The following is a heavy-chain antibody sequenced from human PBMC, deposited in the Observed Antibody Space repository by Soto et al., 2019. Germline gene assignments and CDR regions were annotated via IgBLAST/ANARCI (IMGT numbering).Heavy chain of an antibody. J-gene: IGHJ4*02. D-gene: IGHD3-10*01. V-gene: IGHV3-30-3*01. CDR1: GFTFSSYA. CDR3: ASTMVRGRYFDY. Sequence: GESLKISCAASGFTFSSYAMHWVRQAPGKGLEWVAVISYDGSNKYYADSVKGRFTISRDNSKNTLYLQMNSLRAEDTAVYYCASTMVRGRYFDYWGQGTLVTVSS. CDR2: ISYDGSNK.